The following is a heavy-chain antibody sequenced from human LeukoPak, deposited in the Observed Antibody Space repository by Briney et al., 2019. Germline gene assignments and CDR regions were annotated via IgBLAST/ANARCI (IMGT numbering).Heavy chain of an antibody. V-gene: IGHV3-23*01. J-gene: IGHJ4*02. Sequence: GGSLRLSCAASGFTFNTYAMSWVRQDPGKGLEWVSSITAGGGSTHYADSVKGRFTISRDNSKNTLYLQMNSLRAEDTAVYYCAKDKCWGSSSCYVDSWGQGTLVTVSS. D-gene: IGHD2-2*01. CDR2: ITAGGGST. CDR1: GFTFNTYA. CDR3: AKDKCWGSSSCYVDS.